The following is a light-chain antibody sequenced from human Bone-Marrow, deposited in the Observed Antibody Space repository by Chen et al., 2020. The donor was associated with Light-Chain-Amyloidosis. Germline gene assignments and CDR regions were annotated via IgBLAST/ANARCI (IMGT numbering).Light chain of an antibody. J-gene: IGLJ3*02. Sequence: QSVLTQPPSVSGAPGQRVTLSCTGSSSNIGAGYDVHWYQQLPGTAPKLLIYGNSNRPSWVPDRISGSKSGASASLAITGLQAEDEAEYYCQSFDRSLSGWVFGGGTKLTVL. CDR3: QSFDRSLSGWV. CDR2: GNS. V-gene: IGLV1-40*01. CDR1: SSNIGAGYD.